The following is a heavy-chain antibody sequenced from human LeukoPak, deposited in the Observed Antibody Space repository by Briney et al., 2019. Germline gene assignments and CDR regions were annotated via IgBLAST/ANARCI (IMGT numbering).Heavy chain of an antibody. Sequence: GESLKISCKGSGYSFTSYWIGWVRQMPGKGLGWMGIIYPGDSDTRYSPSFQGQVTISADKSISTAYLQWSSLKASDTAMYYCASGPHDYGGHETDWYFDLWGRGTLVTVSS. D-gene: IGHD4-23*01. CDR2: IYPGDSDT. CDR1: GYSFTSYW. CDR3: ASGPHDYGGHETDWYFDL. J-gene: IGHJ2*01. V-gene: IGHV5-51*01.